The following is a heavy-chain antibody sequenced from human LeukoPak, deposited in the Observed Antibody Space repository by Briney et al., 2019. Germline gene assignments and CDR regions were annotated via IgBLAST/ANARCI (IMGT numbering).Heavy chain of an antibody. J-gene: IGHJ1*01. Sequence: GGSLRLSCAASGFTFSSYGMHWVRQAPRKGLEWVAFIRYDGSNKYYADSVKGRFTISRDNSKNTLYLQMNSLRAEDTAVYYCANGAIIVVVPAAITDFQHWGQGTLVTVSS. V-gene: IGHV3-30*02. CDR2: IRYDGSNK. D-gene: IGHD2-2*02. CDR1: GFTFSSYG. CDR3: ANGAIIVVVPAAITDFQH.